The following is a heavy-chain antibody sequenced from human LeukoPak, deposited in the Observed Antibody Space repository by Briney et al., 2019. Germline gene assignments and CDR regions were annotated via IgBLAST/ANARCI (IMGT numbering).Heavy chain of an antibody. V-gene: IGHV1-18*01. J-gene: IGHJ5*02. CDR3: ARDYPLPAKFDP. Sequence: ASVKVSCKASGYTLTSYGISWVRQAPGQGLEWMGWISAYNGNTNYAQKVQGRVTMTTDTSTSTAYMELRSLRSDDTAVYYCARDYPLPAKFDPWGQGTLVTVSS. CDR1: GYTLTSYG. D-gene: IGHD2-15*01. CDR2: ISAYNGNT.